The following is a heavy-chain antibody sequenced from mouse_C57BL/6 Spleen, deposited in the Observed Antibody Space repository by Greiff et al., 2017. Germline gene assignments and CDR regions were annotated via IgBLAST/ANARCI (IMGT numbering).Heavy chain of an antibody. CDR1: GYTFTSYW. V-gene: IGHV1-61*01. Sequence: QVQLQQPGAELVRPGSSVKLSCKASGYTFTSYWMDWVKQRPGQGLEWIGNIYPSDSETHYNQKFKDKATLTVDKSSSTAYMQLSSLTSEDSAVYYCAREDYDGGYYFDYWGQGTTLTVSS. J-gene: IGHJ2*01. CDR2: IYPSDSET. CDR3: AREDYDGGYYFDY. D-gene: IGHD2-4*01.